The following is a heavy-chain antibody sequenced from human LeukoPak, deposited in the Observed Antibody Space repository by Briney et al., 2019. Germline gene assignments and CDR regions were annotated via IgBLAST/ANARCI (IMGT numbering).Heavy chain of an antibody. V-gene: IGHV3-7*03. CDR3: TTDTWYSAGH. CDR1: GFIFSGSW. J-gene: IGHJ4*02. D-gene: IGHD2-15*01. CDR2: IKKDGSEK. Sequence: GGSLRLSCTASGFIFSGSWMAWIRQAPGKGLERVAIIKKDGSEKYYVDSMKGRFTISRDNAKNSLFLQMNSLRAEDTAIYYCTTDTWYSAGHWGQGTLVTVSS.